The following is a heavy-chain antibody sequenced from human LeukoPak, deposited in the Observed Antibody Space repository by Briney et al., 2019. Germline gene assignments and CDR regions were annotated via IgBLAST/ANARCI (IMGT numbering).Heavy chain of an antibody. Sequence: PGGSLRLSCAASKFTFSSYGMHWVRQAPGKGLEWVTFIRSDGSFKSYAASVKGRFSISRDNSKNTLYLQMNSLRAEDTAVYYCARDLAPIRFLEWLIGVWGKGTTVTVSS. V-gene: IGHV3-30*02. D-gene: IGHD3-3*01. CDR1: KFTFSSYG. CDR3: ARDLAPIRFLEWLIGV. CDR2: IRSDGSFK. J-gene: IGHJ6*04.